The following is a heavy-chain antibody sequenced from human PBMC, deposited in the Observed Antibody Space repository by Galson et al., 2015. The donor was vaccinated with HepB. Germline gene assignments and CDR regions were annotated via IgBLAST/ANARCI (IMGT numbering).Heavy chain of an antibody. D-gene: IGHD5-18*01. CDR2: IYPGDSDT. CDR1: GYSFTSYW. CDR3: ARQRDSYGMLSVYYFDY. V-gene: IGHV5-51*01. J-gene: IGHJ4*02. Sequence: QSGAEVKKPGESLKISCKGSGYSFTSYWIGWVRQMPGKGLEWMGIIYPGDSDTRYSPSFQGHVTISADKSISTAYLQWSSLKASDTAMYYCARQRDSYGMLSVYYFDYWGQGTLVTVSS.